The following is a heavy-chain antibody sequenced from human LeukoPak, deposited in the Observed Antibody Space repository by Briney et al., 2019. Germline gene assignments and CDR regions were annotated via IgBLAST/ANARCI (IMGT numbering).Heavy chain of an antibody. D-gene: IGHD3-9*01. J-gene: IGHJ6*02. CDR1: GGSVSSGSYY. Sequence: PETLSLTCTVSGGSVSSGSYYWSWMRQPPGKGLEWIGYMYYSGSTKYNPSLKSRVTISVDTSKNQFSLKLSSVTAADTAVYYCAREFADDSKHYGMDVWGQGTTVTVSS. V-gene: IGHV4-61*01. CDR3: AREFADDSKHYGMDV. CDR2: MYYSGST.